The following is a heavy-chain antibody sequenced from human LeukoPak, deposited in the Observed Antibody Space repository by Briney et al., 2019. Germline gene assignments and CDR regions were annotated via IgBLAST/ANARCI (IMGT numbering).Heavy chain of an antibody. D-gene: IGHD3-16*01. V-gene: IGHV4-34*01. CDR1: GGSFSGYY. Sequence: SETLSLTCAVYGGSFSGYYWSWIRQPPGKGLEWIGEINHSGSTNYNPSLKSRVTISVDTSKNQFSLKLSSVSAADTAVYYCARSDRQRARWGRLEAFDIWGQGAMVTVSS. J-gene: IGHJ3*02. CDR3: ARSDRQRARWGRLEAFDI. CDR2: INHSGST.